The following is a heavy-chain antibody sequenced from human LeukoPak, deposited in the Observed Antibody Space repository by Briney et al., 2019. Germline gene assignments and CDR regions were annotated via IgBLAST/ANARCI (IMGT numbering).Heavy chain of an antibody. D-gene: IGHD2-21*02. CDR3: AQSSWCGGDCGINWFDP. V-gene: IGHV7-4-1*02. Sequence: ASVKVSCKASGYSFTSHYMHWVRQAPGQGLEWMGWINTNTGNPTYAQGFTGRFAFSLDTSVSTAYLQISSLKAEDTAVYYCAQSSWCGGDCGINWFDPWGQGTLVTVSS. CDR1: GYSFTSHY. CDR2: INTNTGNP. J-gene: IGHJ5*02.